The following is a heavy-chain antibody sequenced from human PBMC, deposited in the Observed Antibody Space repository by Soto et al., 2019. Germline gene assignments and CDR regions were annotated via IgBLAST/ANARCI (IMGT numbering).Heavy chain of an antibody. J-gene: IGHJ6*02. CDR1: GYTFTTYY. CDR2: IDPTSGSA. D-gene: IGHD2-2*01. Sequence: EASVKVSCKASGYTFTTYYIHWVRQAPGQGLEWMGIIDPTSGSAGYAQKFQVSVTMTRDTPTSTSYMELSSLRSEDTAVYYCASSYCISTSCPPYYGMDVWGQGTTVTVSS. CDR3: ASSYCISTSCPPYYGMDV. V-gene: IGHV1-46*01.